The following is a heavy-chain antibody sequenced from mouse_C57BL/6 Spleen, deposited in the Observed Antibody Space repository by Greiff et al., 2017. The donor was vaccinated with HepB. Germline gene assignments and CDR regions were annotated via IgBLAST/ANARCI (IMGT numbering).Heavy chain of an antibody. Sequence: QVQLQQSGPELVKPGASVKISCKASGYSFTSYYIHWVKQRPGQGLEWIGWIYPGSGNTKYNEKFKGKAKLTADTSSSTAYMQLSSLTSEDAAVYDCARYGADGNYSGWFAYWGQGTLVTVSA. J-gene: IGHJ3*01. CDR2: IYPGSGNT. D-gene: IGHD2-1*01. CDR1: GYSFTSYY. V-gene: IGHV1-66*01. CDR3: ARYGADGNYSGWFAY.